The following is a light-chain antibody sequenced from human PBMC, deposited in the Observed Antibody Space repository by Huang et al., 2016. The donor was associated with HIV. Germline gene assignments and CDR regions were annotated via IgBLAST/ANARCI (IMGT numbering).Light chain of an antibody. V-gene: IGKV1-39*01. CDR2: VAS. J-gene: IGKJ2*01. Sequence: DIQMTHSPSSLSASVGDRITITCRASQNINIFLNWYQQQPGRAPKLLIFVASSLQSGVPSRFSGSGSGTDFTLTISSLQPEDFATYYCQQSYNTPYSFGQGTKLEIK. CDR1: QNINIF. CDR3: QQSYNTPYS.